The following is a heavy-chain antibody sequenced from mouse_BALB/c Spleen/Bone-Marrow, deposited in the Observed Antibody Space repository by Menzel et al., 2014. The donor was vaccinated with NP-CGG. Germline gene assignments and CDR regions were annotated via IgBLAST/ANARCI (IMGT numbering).Heavy chain of an antibody. CDR1: GYAFTNYW. CDR2: INPGSGGI. V-gene: IGHV1-54*01. D-gene: IGHD1-1*01. CDR3: ARELVRGMDY. Sequence: QVQLQQSGAELVRPGTSVKVSCKASGYAFTNYWIEWIKRRPGQGLEWIGGINPGSGGINYNEKFKGKATLTADKSSSTAYMQLSSLTSDDSAVYFCARELVRGMDYWGQGTSVTVSS. J-gene: IGHJ4*01.